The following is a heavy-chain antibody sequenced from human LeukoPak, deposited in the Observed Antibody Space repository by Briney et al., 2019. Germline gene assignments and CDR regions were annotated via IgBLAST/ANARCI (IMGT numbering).Heavy chain of an antibody. CDR1: GFTFSSYE. CDR2: ISSSGSTI. J-gene: IGHJ6*02. D-gene: IGHD3-9*01. CDR3: ERFDYDILSADV. Sequence: GGSLRLSCAASGFTFSSYEMNWVRQAPGKGLEWVSYISSSGSTIYYADSVKGRFTISRDNAKNSLYLQMNSLRAEDTAVYYCERFDYDILSADVWGQGTTVTVSS. V-gene: IGHV3-48*03.